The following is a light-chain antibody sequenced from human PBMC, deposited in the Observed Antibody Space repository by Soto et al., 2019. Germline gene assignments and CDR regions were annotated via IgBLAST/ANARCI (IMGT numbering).Light chain of an antibody. CDR3: SSYASTSTAV. CDR2: EVN. CDR1: SSDVGKYDY. J-gene: IGLJ1*01. V-gene: IGLV2-14*01. Sequence: QSALTQPPSASGSPGQSVTISCTGTSSDVGKYDYVSWYQQHPGKAPKLMIYEVNYRPSGVSNRFSGSKSGITASLTISGLQAEDEADYYCSSYASTSTAVFGTGTKVTVL.